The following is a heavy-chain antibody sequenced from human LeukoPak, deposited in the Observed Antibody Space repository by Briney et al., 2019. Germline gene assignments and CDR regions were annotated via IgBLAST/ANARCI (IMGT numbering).Heavy chain of an antibody. CDR3: ARVRCSGGSCYFAHFDY. CDR2: IYYSGST. V-gene: IGHV4-31*03. J-gene: IGHJ4*02. CDR1: GGSISSGSYY. D-gene: IGHD2-15*01. Sequence: PSETLSLTCTVSGGSISSGSYYWSWIRQHPGKGLEWIGYIYYSGSTYYNPSLKSRVTISVDTSKDQFSLKLSSVTAADTAVYYCARVRCSGGSCYFAHFDYWGQGTLVTVSS.